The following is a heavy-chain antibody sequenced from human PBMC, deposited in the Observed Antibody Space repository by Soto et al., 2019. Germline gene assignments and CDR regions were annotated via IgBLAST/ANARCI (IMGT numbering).Heavy chain of an antibody. V-gene: IGHV4-31*03. Sequence: SETLSLTCNVSGCSVSSRGYYWSWFRQHPGKGLEWIGYIHYSGSTYYNPSLKSRVTMSIDTSKNLFSLKLSSVSAADTAVYYCARAGGAGSGHDWFDPWGQGTLVTVSS. J-gene: IGHJ5*02. D-gene: IGHD6-13*01. CDR2: IHYSGST. CDR1: GCSVSSRGYY. CDR3: ARAGGAGSGHDWFDP.